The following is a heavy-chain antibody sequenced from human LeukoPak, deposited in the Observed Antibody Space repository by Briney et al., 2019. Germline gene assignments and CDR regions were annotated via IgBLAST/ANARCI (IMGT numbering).Heavy chain of an antibody. D-gene: IGHD5-18*01. J-gene: IGHJ4*02. CDR3: ARDLAYSRLDY. CDR2: INPEGSEK. Sequence: PGGYLRLSCAVSGLTFSSSWMEWVRQAPGKGLEWVASINPEGSEKYSADSVKGRFTISRDNAKNSLYLQMDSLRVEDTAFYYCARDLAYSRLDYWGQGMLVTVSS. V-gene: IGHV3-7*01. CDR1: GLTFSSSW.